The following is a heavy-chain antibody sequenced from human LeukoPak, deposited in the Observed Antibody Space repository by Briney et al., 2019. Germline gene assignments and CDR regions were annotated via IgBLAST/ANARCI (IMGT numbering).Heavy chain of an antibody. D-gene: IGHD1-14*01. J-gene: IGHJ5*02. CDR2: IHYSGST. CDR1: GGSISSYY. CDR3: ARAQTAPNWFDP. V-gene: IGHV4-59*01. Sequence: PSETLSLTCTVSGGSISSYYWSWIRQPPGKGLEWIGYIHYSGSTNYNPSLKSRVTISVDTSKNQFSLKLSSVTAADTAVYYCARAQTAPNWFDPWGQGTLVTVSS.